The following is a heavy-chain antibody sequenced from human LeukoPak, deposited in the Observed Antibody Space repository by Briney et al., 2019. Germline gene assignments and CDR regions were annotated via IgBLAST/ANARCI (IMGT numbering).Heavy chain of an antibody. CDR3: ARGNNSGSYFYYYYMDV. D-gene: IGHD3-10*01. J-gene: IGHJ6*03. Sequence: ASVKVSCKASGGTFSSYAISWVRQAPGQGLEWMGGIIPIFGTANYAQKFQGRVTITTDESTSTAYMELSSLRSEDTAVYYCARGNNSGSYFYYYYMDVWGKGTTVTVSS. V-gene: IGHV1-69*05. CDR2: IIPIFGTA. CDR1: GGTFSSYA.